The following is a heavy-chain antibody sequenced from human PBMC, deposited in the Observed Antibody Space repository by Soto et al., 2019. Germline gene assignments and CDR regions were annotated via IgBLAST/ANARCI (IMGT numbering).Heavy chain of an antibody. V-gene: IGHV3-9*01. J-gene: IGHJ4*02. CDR3: ARDSNVEIVLVTAPSYIDN. CDR1: GFTFDDYA. CDR2: ISWNTNTI. D-gene: IGHD2-2*01. Sequence: PGGSLRLSCAASGFTFDDYAMHWVRQAPGKGLEWVSGISWNTNTIGYADSVKGRFTISRDNAKNSLYLQMNSLRAEDTALYYCARDSNVEIVLVTAPSYIDNWGQGTLVTVSS.